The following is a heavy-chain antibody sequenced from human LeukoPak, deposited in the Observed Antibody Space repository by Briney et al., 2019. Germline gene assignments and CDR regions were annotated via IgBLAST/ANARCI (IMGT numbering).Heavy chain of an antibody. CDR2: IYYSGST. CDR3: ARDPLWWSDGSGTG. J-gene: IGHJ4*02. V-gene: IGHV4-31*03. CDR1: GGSISSGGYY. Sequence: PSQTLSLTCTVSGGSISSGGYYWSWIRQHPGKGLEWIGYIYYSGSTYYNPSLKSRVTISVDTSKNQSSLKLSSVTAADTAVYYCARDPLWWSDGSGTGWGQGTLVTVSS. D-gene: IGHD3-22*01.